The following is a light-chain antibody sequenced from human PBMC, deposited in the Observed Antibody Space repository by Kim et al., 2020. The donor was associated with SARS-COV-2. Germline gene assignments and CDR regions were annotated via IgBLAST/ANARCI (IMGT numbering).Light chain of an antibody. J-gene: IGLJ2*01. V-gene: IGLV2-11*03. CDR3: CSYAGSYTV. Sequence: PVQSVTISCTGTSNDVGGYNYVSWYQQHPGKAPKLMIYDVSNRPSGVPDRFSGSKSGNTASLTISGLQPEDEADYYCCSYAGSYTVFGGGTQLTVL. CDR2: DVS. CDR1: SNDVGGYNY.